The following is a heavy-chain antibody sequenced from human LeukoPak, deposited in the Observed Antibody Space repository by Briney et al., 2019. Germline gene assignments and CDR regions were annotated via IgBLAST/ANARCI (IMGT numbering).Heavy chain of an antibody. CDR3: AKDREGRPNTWYLDY. V-gene: IGHV3-48*03. CDR1: GFTFSSYE. CDR2: ISSSGSTI. Sequence: PGGSLRLSCAASGFTFSSYEMNWVRQAPGKGLEWVSYISSSGSTIYYADSVKGRFTISRDNSKNTLYLQMNSLRAEDTAVYYCAKDREGRPNTWYLDYWGQGILVTVSS. D-gene: IGHD6-13*01. J-gene: IGHJ4*02.